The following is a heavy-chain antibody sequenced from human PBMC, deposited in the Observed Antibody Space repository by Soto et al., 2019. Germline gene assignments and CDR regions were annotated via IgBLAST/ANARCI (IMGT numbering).Heavy chain of an antibody. CDR3: ARDGSYEEYYFDY. J-gene: IGHJ4*02. Sequence: GGSLRLSCAASGFTFSSYSMNWVRQAPGKGLEWVSSISSSSSYIYYADSVKGRFTISRDNAKNSLYLQMNSLRAEDTAVYYCARDGSYEEYYFDYWGQGTLVTVSS. CDR1: GFTFSSYS. V-gene: IGHV3-21*01. CDR2: ISSSSSYI. D-gene: IGHD1-26*01.